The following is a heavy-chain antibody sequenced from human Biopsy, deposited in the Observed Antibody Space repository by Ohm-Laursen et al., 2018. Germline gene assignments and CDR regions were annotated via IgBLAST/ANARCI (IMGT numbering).Heavy chain of an antibody. J-gene: IGHJ5*02. Sequence: AALKASCKVSGATFCNYAITCVRQSAGPRLRWMGGIILLFGAPNYTQKFQGRLTITADESKSTTYMELSSLRSEDTAVYYCARLAQIYGDSPFDPWGQGTLVTVSS. CDR2: IILLFGAP. V-gene: IGHV1-69*13. D-gene: IGHD4-17*01. CDR3: ARLAQIYGDSPFDP. CDR1: GATFCNYA.